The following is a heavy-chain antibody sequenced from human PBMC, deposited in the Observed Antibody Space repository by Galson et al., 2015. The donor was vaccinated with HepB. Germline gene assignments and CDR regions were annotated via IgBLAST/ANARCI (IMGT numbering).Heavy chain of an antibody. CDR2: IYYSGST. CDR3: ARGDYATISFDY. Sequence: SETLSLTCTVSGGSISSYYWSWIRQPPGKGLEWIGYIYYSGSTNYNPSLKSRVTISVDTSKNQFSLKLSSVTAADTAVYYCARGDYATISFDYWGQGTLVTVSS. J-gene: IGHJ4*02. V-gene: IGHV4-59*08. D-gene: IGHD4-17*01. CDR1: GGSISSYY.